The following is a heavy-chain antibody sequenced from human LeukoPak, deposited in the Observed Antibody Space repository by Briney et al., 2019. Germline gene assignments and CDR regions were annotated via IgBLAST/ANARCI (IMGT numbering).Heavy chain of an antibody. CDR2: INPSGST. CDR1: DGSFSGYY. CDR3: ARGQGRDGYNGILEY. V-gene: IGHV4-34*01. D-gene: IGHD5-24*01. J-gene: IGHJ4*02. Sequence: SETLSLTCAVYDGSFSGYYWTWIRQPPGKGLEWIGEINPSGSTNYNPSLKSRVTISVDTSKNQFSLKLSSVTAADTAVFYCARGQGRDGYNGILEYWGQGALVTVSS.